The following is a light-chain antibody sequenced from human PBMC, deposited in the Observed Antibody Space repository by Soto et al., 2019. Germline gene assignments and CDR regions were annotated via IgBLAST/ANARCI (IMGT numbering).Light chain of an antibody. Sequence: DIQMTQSPSSVSASVGDRVTITCRASQDIDSWLAWYQQTPGKAPKLLIYAASSLQSGVPSRFSGSGSGTDFTFTISSLQPEEFATYYCQQGSSFPWTVVQGTKVEIK. CDR3: QQGSSFPWT. CDR1: QDIDSW. J-gene: IGKJ1*01. V-gene: IGKV1-12*01. CDR2: AAS.